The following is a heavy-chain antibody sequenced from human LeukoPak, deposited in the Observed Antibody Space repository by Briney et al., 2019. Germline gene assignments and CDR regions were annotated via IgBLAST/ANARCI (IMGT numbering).Heavy chain of an antibody. V-gene: IGHV3-33*08. Sequence: GGSLRLSCAASGFAFSGYGMTWVRQAPGKGLEWVAVIWYDGSNKYYADSVKGRFTISRDNSKNTLYLQMNSLRAEDTAVYYCARDESGSYPGYWGQGTLVTVSS. CDR2: IWYDGSNK. CDR3: ARDESGSYPGY. J-gene: IGHJ4*02. D-gene: IGHD1-26*01. CDR1: GFAFSGYG.